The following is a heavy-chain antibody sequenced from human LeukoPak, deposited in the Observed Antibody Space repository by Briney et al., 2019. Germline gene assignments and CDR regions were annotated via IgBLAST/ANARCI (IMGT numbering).Heavy chain of an antibody. CDR1: GDSVSSNSAA. CDR2: TYYKSKWYN. Sequence: SQTLSLTCAISGDSVSSNSAAWNWIRQSPSRGLEWLGRTYYKSKWYNDYAVSVKSRITINPDTSKNQFSLQLNSVTPEDTAVYFCARANVRNCRSTTCYTDWFDPWGQGTLVTVSS. D-gene: IGHD2-2*02. CDR3: ARANVRNCRSTTCYTDWFDP. V-gene: IGHV6-1*01. J-gene: IGHJ5*02.